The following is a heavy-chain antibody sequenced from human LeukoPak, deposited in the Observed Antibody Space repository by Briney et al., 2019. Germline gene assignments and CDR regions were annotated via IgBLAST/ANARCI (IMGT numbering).Heavy chain of an antibody. D-gene: IGHD3-3*01. CDR3: ARFFDFWSGADY. CDR2: IYYSGST. V-gene: IGHV4-39*07. CDR1: GGSISSSSYY. Sequence: SETLSLTCTVSGGSISSSSYYWGWIRQPPGKGLEWIGSIYYSGSTYYNPSLKSRVTISVDTSKNQFSLKLSSVTAADTAVYYCARFFDFWSGADYWGQGTLVTVSS. J-gene: IGHJ4*02.